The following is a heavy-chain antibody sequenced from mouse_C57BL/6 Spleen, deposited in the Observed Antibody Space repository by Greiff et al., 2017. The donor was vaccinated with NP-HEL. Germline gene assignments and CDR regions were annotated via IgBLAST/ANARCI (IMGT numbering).Heavy chain of an antibody. D-gene: IGHD2-3*01. Sequence: EVKVIESGGGLVKPGGSLKLSCAASGFTFSDYGMHWVRQAPEKGLEWVAYISSGSSTIYYADTVKGRFTISRDNAKNTLFLQMTSLRSEDTAMYYCARTLYDGYYVRYAMDYWGQGTSVTVSS. V-gene: IGHV5-17*01. J-gene: IGHJ4*01. CDR1: GFTFSDYG. CDR3: ARTLYDGYYVRYAMDY. CDR2: ISSGSSTI.